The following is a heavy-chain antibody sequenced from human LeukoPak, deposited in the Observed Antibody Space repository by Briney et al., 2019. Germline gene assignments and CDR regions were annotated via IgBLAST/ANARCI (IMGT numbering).Heavy chain of an antibody. CDR1: GFTFTGYS. D-gene: IGHD3-3*02. CDR3: ARGEGPSTLDY. V-gene: IGHV3-21*01. J-gene: IGHJ4*02. Sequence: GGSLRLSCAASGFTFTGYSMNWVRQAPGKGLEWVSITRSSNGHIYYADSVKGRFTISRDKAKKSLYLQMNSLRAEDTAVYYCARGEGPSTLDYWGQGTLVTVSS. CDR2: TRSSNGHI.